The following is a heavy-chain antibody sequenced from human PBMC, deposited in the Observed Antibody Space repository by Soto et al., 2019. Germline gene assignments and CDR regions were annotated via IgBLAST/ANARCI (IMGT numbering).Heavy chain of an antibody. CDR3: ARVYGAEESSSWHMDV. CDR2: IYYSGST. J-gene: IGHJ6*02. V-gene: IGHV4-59*01. Sequence: SETLSLTCTVSGGSISSYYWSWIRQPPGKGLEWIGYIYYSGSTNYNPSLKSRVTISVDTSKNQFSLKLSSVTAADTAVYYCARVYGAEESSSWHMDVWGQGTTVTVSS. CDR1: GGSISSYY. D-gene: IGHD6-13*01.